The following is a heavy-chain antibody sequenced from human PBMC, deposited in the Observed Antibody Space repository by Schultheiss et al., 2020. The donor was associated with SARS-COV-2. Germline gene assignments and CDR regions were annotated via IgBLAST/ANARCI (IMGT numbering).Heavy chain of an antibody. D-gene: IGHD3-22*01. J-gene: IGHJ4*02. Sequence: GGSLRLSCAASGFTFSSYAMSWVRQAPGKGLEWVSAISGSGGSTYYADSVKGRFTISRDNSKNTLYLQMNSLRAEDTAVYYCAKDHYYDSSGYYHQDYWGQGTLVTVSS. V-gene: IGHV3-23*01. CDR2: ISGSGGST. CDR1: GFTFSSYA. CDR3: AKDHYYDSSGYYHQDY.